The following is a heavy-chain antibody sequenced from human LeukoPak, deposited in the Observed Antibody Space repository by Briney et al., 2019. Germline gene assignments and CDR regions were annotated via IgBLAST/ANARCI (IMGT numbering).Heavy chain of an antibody. Sequence: SQTLSLTCAISGDSISSNSATWNWIRQSPSRGLEWLGRTYYRSRWFNDYTVSVKSRMTINPDISKNQFSLQLKSVTPEDTAVYYCARGHENYYHVFDVWGKGTTVTVSS. V-gene: IGHV6-1*01. J-gene: IGHJ6*04. CDR1: GDSISSNSAT. CDR2: TYYRSRWFN. CDR3: ARGHENYYHVFDV.